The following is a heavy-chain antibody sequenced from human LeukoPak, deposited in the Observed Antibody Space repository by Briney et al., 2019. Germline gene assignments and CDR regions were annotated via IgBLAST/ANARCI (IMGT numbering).Heavy chain of an antibody. V-gene: IGHV3-48*04. J-gene: IGHJ6*03. CDR2: ITSTSSSI. Sequence: GGSLRLSCAASGFTFSSYTMHWVRQAPGKGLEWVSSITSTSSSIYYADSVKGRFTISKDNAKNSLYLQMNSLRVEDTAVYYCARRGLPDVWGKGTTVTVSS. CDR1: GFTFSSYT. D-gene: IGHD2-15*01. CDR3: ARRGLPDV.